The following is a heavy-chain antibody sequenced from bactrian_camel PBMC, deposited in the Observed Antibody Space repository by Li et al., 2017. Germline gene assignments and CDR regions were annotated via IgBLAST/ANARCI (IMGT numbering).Heavy chain of an antibody. D-gene: IGHD2*01. J-gene: IGHJ4*01. CDR1: GYTNRRYC. CDR2: IDPDGNT. CDR3: AADRPRWGGYCYLTVVAPLEEVDY. V-gene: IGHV3S53*01. Sequence: HVQLVESGGGSVQAGGSLRLSCAASGYTNRRYCMGWYRQAPGKEREAVADIDPDGNTSYRDSVKGRFTISRDNARATLYLEMNSLIPEDSAMYYCAADRPRWGGYCYLTVVAPLEEVDYWSQGTQVTVS.